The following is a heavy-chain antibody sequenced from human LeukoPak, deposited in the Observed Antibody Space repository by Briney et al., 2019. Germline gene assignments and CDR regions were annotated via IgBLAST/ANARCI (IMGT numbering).Heavy chain of an antibody. J-gene: IGHJ4*02. CDR2: IYYSGST. CDR3: ARDTYYYGSGGIDY. D-gene: IGHD3-10*01. CDR1: GGSISSYY. Sequence: SETLSLTCTVSGGSISSYYWSWIRQPPGKGLEWIGYIYYSGSTNYNPSLKSRVTISVDTSKNQFSLKLSSVTAADTAVYYCARDTYYYGSGGIDYWGQGTLVTVSS. V-gene: IGHV4-59*12.